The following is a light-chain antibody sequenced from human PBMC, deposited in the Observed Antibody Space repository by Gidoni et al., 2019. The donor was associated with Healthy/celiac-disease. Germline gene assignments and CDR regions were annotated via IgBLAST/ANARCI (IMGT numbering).Light chain of an antibody. V-gene: IGKV3-20*01. CDR3: QQYGSSPLT. CDR2: GAS. Sequence: DIVLTQSPGTLSLSPGERATLSCRASQSVSSSYLAWYQQNPGQAPRLLIYGASSRATGIPDRFSGSGSGTDFTLTISRLEPEDFAVYYCQQYGSSPLTFXGXTKVEIK. J-gene: IGKJ4*01. CDR1: QSVSSSY.